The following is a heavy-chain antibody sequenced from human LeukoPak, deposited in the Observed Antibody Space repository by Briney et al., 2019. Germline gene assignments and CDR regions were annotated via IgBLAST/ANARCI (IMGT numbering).Heavy chain of an antibody. D-gene: IGHD2-15*01. J-gene: IGHJ6*02. CDR1: GFTFSSYA. CDR2: ISGSGGST. CDR3: AKVGDIVVVVAGRMDV. Sequence: GGSLRLSCAASGFTFSSYAMSWVRQAPGKGLEWVSAISGSGGSTYYADSVKGRFTISRDNSKNTLYLQMNSLRAEDTAVCYCAKVGDIVVVVAGRMDVWGRGTTVTVSS. V-gene: IGHV3-23*01.